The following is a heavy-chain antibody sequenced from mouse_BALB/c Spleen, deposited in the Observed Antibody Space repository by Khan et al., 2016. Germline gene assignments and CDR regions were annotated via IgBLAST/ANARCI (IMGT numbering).Heavy chain of an antibody. Sequence: EVQLQESGPSLVKPSQTLSLTCSVTGNSITSGYWNWIRKFPGNKLEYMGYISYSGTTYYDPSLKSRISITRDSSKNQYYLQLNSVTTEDTATYYCASYDSSGSFFDYWGQGTTLTVSS. V-gene: IGHV3-8*02. J-gene: IGHJ2*01. CDR2: ISYSGTT. CDR3: ASYDSSGSFFDY. CDR1: GNSITSGY. D-gene: IGHD3-2*01.